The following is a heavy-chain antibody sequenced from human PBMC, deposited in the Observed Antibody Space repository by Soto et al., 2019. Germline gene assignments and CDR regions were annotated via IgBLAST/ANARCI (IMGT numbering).Heavy chain of an antibody. V-gene: IGHV4-59*02. D-gene: IGHD3-16*01. CDR1: GGSVTNYY. CDR3: ASGGNWFDP. Sequence: SETLSLTCNVSGGSVTNYYWTWIRQSPEKGLEWIAYMYYNGNINYNPSLKSRVTISIDTSKNQFSLTLKSVTAADTAVYYCASGGNWFDPWGQGVLVTVS. CDR2: MYYNGNI. J-gene: IGHJ5*02.